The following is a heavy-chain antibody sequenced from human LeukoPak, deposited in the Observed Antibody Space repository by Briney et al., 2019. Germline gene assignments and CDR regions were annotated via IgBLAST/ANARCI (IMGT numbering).Heavy chain of an antibody. J-gene: IGHJ6*04. Sequence: GGSLRLSCAASGFTFSSYSMNWVRQAPGKGLEWVSSISSRSTYIYHADSVKGRFTISRDNAKNSLFLQMNSLRAEDTAVYFCAKSTRAVMAMMDVWGKGTTVTVSS. CDR3: AKSTRAVMAMMDV. V-gene: IGHV3-21*01. CDR1: GFTFSSYS. D-gene: IGHD3-16*01. CDR2: ISSRSTYI.